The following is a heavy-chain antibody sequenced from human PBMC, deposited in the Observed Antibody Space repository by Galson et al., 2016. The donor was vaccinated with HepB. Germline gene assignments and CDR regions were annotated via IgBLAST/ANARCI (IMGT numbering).Heavy chain of an antibody. D-gene: IGHD3-10*01. CDR3: ARYPGGGNFDF. J-gene: IGHJ4*02. Sequence: QSGAEVKKPGESLKISYKGSGYSFTTHWTAWVRQMPEKGLEWMGIIYPGDSETRYSPSFQGHVTISADKSIRTAYLQWSSLKASDTAVYYCARYPGGGNFDFWGQGTLVAVSS. CDR1: GYSFTTHW. V-gene: IGHV5-51*01. CDR2: IYPGDSET.